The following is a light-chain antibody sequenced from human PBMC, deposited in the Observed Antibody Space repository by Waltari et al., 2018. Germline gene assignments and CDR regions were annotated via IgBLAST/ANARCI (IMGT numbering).Light chain of an antibody. CDR3: QQYNSYSLLT. CDR2: KAS. CDR1: QSISNG. V-gene: IGKV1-5*03. J-gene: IGKJ4*01. Sequence: CRASQSISNGLAWYQPKPGKAPNLLLYKASSLESGVPSRFSGSGSGTVFTLTISSLQPDDFATYYCQQYNSYSLLTFGGGTKVEIK.